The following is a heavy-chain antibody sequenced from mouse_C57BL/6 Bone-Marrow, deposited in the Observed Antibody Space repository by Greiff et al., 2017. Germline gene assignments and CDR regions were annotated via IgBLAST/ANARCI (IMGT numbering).Heavy chain of an antibody. V-gene: IGHV1-81*01. CDR3: AGGRYYGSSGGFAY. D-gene: IGHD1-1*01. J-gene: IGHJ3*01. Sequence: VQLQQSGAELARPGASVKLSCKASGYTFTSYGISWVKQRTGQGLEWIGEIYPRSGNTYYNEKFKGKATLTADKSSSTAYMELRSLTSEDAAVYFCAGGRYYGSSGGFAYWGQGTLVTVSA. CDR2: IYPRSGNT. CDR1: GYTFTSYG.